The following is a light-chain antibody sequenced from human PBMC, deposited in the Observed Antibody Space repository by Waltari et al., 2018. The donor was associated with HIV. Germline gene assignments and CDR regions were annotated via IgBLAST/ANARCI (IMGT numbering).Light chain of an antibody. V-gene: IGLV1-44*01. CDR3: AAWDDSLNGPV. CDR1: SSNIGSNS. CDR2: SNN. Sequence: QSVLTQSPSASGTPGQRVIISCSGSSSNIGSNSVNWYQQLPGTAPKLLIDSNNERPSGVPDLVSGSNSGTSASLAISGLQSEDEADYHCAAWDDSLNGPVFGGGTKLTVL. J-gene: IGLJ2*01.